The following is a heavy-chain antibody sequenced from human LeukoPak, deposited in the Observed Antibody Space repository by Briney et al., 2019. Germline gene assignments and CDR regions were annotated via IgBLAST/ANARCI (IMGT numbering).Heavy chain of an antibody. CDR1: GFTVSSNY. J-gene: IGHJ3*02. CDR3: ASEMTTVTTGAFDI. D-gene: IGHD4-17*01. CDR2: IYSGGST. V-gene: IGHV3-53*01. Sequence: GGSLRLSCAASGFTVSSNYMSWVRQAPGKGLEWVSVIYSGGSTYYADSVKGRFTISRDNSKNTLYLQMNSLRAEDTAVYYCASEMTTVTTGAFDIWGQGTMVTVSS.